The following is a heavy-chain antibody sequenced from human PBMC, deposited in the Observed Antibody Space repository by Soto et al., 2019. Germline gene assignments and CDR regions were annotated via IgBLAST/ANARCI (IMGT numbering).Heavy chain of an antibody. V-gene: IGHV3-30-3*01. J-gene: IGHJ4*02. CDR2: ISYDGSNK. Sequence: QVQLVESGGGVVQPGRSLRLSCAASGFTFSSYAMHWVRQAPGKGLEWVAVISYDGSNKYYADSVKGRFTISRDNSKNTLYLQMNSLRAEDTAVYYCAREPRGYSYRSDYWGQGTLVTVSS. CDR3: AREPRGYSYRSDY. CDR1: GFTFSSYA. D-gene: IGHD5-18*01.